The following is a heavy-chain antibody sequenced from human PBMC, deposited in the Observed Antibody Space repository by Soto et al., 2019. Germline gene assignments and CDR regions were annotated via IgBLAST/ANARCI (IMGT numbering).Heavy chain of an antibody. CDR3: ARGGTAIDY. Sequence: QVQLVQSGAEVKKPGASVKVSCKASGYTFTNFGISWVRQAPGQGLEWMGWISAYNGNTNYAQNFQGRVTMTTDTSTNTAYRELRSLRSDDTAVYCCARGGTAIDYWGQGTLVTVSS. V-gene: IGHV1-18*01. CDR2: ISAYNGNT. J-gene: IGHJ4*02. CDR1: GYTFTNFG. D-gene: IGHD2-21*02.